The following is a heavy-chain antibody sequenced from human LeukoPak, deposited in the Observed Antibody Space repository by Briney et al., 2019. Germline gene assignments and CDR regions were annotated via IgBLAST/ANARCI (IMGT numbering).Heavy chain of an antibody. D-gene: IGHD5-24*01. V-gene: IGHV4-59*01. CDR1: GGSISSYY. CDR2: IYYSGST. Sequence: SETLSLTCTVSGGSISSYYWSWIRQPPGKGLEWIGYIYYSGSTNYNPSLKSRVTISVDTSKNQFSLKLSSVTAADTAVYYCARGLRNYLPAHWGQGTLVTVSS. CDR3: ARGLRNYLPAH. J-gene: IGHJ4*02.